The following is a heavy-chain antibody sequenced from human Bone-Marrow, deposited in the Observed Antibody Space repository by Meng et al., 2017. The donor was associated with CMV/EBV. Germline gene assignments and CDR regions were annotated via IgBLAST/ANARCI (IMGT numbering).Heavy chain of an antibody. CDR3: ARGRATWGV. CDR1: GGSFGGHY. J-gene: IGHJ6*02. V-gene: IGHV4-34*01. D-gene: IGHD7-27*01. CDR2: INHSGST. Sequence: SETLSLTCAVYGGSFGGHYWSWIRQPPGKGLEWIGEINHSGSTNYNSSLKSRVTISLDTSKNQFSLRLTSVTAADTAVYYCARGRATWGVWGQGTTVTVPS.